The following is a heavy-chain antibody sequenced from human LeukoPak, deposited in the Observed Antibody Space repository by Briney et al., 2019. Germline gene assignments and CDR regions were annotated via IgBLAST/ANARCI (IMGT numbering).Heavy chain of an antibody. CDR3: ARVGAVVRSAYNWFDP. Sequence: ASVKVSCKASGYTFTSYDINWVRQATGQGLEWMGWMNPNSGNTGYAQKFQGRVTMTRDTSISTAYMELSRLRSDDTAVYYCARVGAVVRSAYNWFDPWGQGTLVTVSS. D-gene: IGHD3-3*01. V-gene: IGHV1-8*01. J-gene: IGHJ5*02. CDR1: GYTFTSYD. CDR2: MNPNSGNT.